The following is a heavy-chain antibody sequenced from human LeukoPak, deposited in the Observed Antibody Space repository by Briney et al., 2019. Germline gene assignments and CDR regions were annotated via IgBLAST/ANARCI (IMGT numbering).Heavy chain of an antibody. D-gene: IGHD2-15*01. CDR2: IYSGGST. J-gene: IGHJ5*02. CDR1: GFTVSSNY. V-gene: IGHV3-53*01. CDR3: ARAPYCRGGSCYWFDP. Sequence: AGGSLRLSCAASGFTVSSNYMSWVRQAPGKGLEWVSVIYSGGSTYYADSVKGRFTISRDNSKNTLYLQMNSLRAEDTAVYYCARAPYCRGGSCYWFDPWGQGTLVTVSS.